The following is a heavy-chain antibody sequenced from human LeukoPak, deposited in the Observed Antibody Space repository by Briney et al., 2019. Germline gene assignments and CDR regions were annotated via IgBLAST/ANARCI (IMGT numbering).Heavy chain of an antibody. CDR1: GFNFSYCY. V-gene: IGHV3-11*01. CDR3: ASKSGYGLNDQFDI. CDR2: VSRSGSTT. D-gene: IGHD3-3*01. J-gene: IGHJ3*02. Sequence: GGSLRLSCAASGFNFSYCYMNWIRQPPGRGLECFSCVSRSGSTTYYVESVQVRCTFSRDNAKNSLYLQMDSPRAEDWVVYYCASKSGYGLNDQFDIWGQERMVTVSS.